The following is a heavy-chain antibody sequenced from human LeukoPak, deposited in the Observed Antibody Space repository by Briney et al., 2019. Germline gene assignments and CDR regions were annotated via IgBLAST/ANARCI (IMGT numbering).Heavy chain of an antibody. CDR1: GGSISVYY. D-gene: IGHD3-10*01. CDR3: ARDRELGY. J-gene: IGHJ4*02. V-gene: IGHV4-59*01. Sequence: SETLSLTCTVSGGSISVYYWSWIRQPPGKGLEWIGYIYNSGSTNYNPSLKSRLTISVDTSKNQFSLKLSFVTAADTAVYYCARDRELGYWGQGTLVTVSS. CDR2: IYNSGST.